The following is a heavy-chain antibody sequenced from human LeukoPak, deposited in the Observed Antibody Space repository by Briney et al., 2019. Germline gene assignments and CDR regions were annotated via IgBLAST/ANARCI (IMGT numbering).Heavy chain of an antibody. CDR3: AKMRSYYGSGSPYYFDY. Sequence: GGSLRLSCAASGSTFSSYAMSWVRQAPGKGLGWVSAISGSGGSTYYADSVKGRFTISRDNSKNTLYLQMNSLRAEDTAVYYCAKMRSYYGSGSPYYFDYWGQGTLVTVSS. V-gene: IGHV3-23*01. J-gene: IGHJ4*02. CDR2: ISGSGGST. CDR1: GSTFSSYA. D-gene: IGHD3-10*01.